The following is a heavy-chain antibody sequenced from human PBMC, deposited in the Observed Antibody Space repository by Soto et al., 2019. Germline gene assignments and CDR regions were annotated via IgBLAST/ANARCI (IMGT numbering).Heavy chain of an antibody. Sequence: QVQLVESGGGLVQPGRSLRLSCAASGFTFSSYGIHWVRQAPGKGLEWVAVISYDGSNEDYADSVKGRFTISRDNSKNTLYLQMNSLRAEDTAVYYCAKGVMITATYVQHWGQGTLVTVSS. CDR1: GFTFSSYG. J-gene: IGHJ1*01. D-gene: IGHD2-15*01. CDR2: ISYDGSNE. V-gene: IGHV3-30*18. CDR3: AKGVMITATYVQH.